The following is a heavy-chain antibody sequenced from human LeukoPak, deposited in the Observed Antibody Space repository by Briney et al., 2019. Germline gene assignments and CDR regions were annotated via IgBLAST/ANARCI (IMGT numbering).Heavy chain of an antibody. V-gene: IGHV4-39*01. J-gene: IGHJ3*02. CDR3: GRRANDILTGYLEDAFDI. D-gene: IGHD3-9*01. CDR1: GGSISSSSYY. CDR2: IYYSGST. Sequence: SEALSLTCTVSGGSISSSSYYWGWIRQPPGKGLKLNGSIYYSGSTYYNPSPKSRVTISVATSKNQFSLKLSSGTAADTAVDYCGRRANDILTGYLEDAFDIWGQG.